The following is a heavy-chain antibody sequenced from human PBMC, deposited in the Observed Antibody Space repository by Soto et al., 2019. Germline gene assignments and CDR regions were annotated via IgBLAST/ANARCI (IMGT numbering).Heavy chain of an antibody. J-gene: IGHJ5*02. CDR2: IIPIFGTA. CDR1: GGTFSSYA. D-gene: IGHD1-7*01. Sequence: KVSCKASGGTFSSYAISWVRQAPGQGLEWMGGIIPIFGTANYAQKFQGRVTITADESTSTAYMELSSLRSEDTAVYYCAREQYNWNYFDPWGQGTLVTVSS. CDR3: AREQYNWNYFDP. V-gene: IGHV1-69*01.